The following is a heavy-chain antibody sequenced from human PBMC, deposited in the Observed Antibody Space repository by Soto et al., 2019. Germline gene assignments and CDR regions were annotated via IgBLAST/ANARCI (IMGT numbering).Heavy chain of an antibody. V-gene: IGHV3-74*01. CDR3: ARGGFLEWLSARGDWYFDL. Sequence: EVQLVESGGGLVQPGGSLRLSCAASGFTFSSYWMHWVRQAPGKGLVWVTRINSDGSSTSYADSVKGRFTISRDNAKTTLYLHMNSLRAEDTAVYYCARGGFLEWLSARGDWYFDLWGRGTLVTVSS. J-gene: IGHJ2*01. CDR2: INSDGSST. CDR1: GFTFSSYW. D-gene: IGHD3-3*01.